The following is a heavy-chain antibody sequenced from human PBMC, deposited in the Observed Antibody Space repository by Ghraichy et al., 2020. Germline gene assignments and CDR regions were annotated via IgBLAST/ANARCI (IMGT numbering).Heavy chain of an antibody. CDR3: ATRATWGSGFDP. V-gene: IGHV4-31*03. J-gene: IGHJ5*02. CDR1: GGSISSGGYY. CDR2: IYYSGST. D-gene: IGHD7-27*01. Sequence: SETLSLTCTVSGGSISSGGYYWSWIRQHPGKGLEWIGYIYYSGSTYYNPSLKSRVTISVDTSKNQFSLKLSSVTAADTAVYYCATRATWGSGFDPWGQGTLVTVSS.